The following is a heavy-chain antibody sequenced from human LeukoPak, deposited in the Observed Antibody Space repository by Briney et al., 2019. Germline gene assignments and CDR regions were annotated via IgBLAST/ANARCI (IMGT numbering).Heavy chain of an antibody. CDR1: GYTSTTYG. J-gene: IGHJ4*02. V-gene: IGHV1-18*01. D-gene: IGHD1-26*01. CDR2: ISTYRGDT. Sequence: ASVKVSCKASGYTSTTYGISWVRQAPGQGLEWMAWISTYRGDTNLAQTFQGRVTTTRDTLTNTAFMELRSLRSDDTAVYYCASETVGAFDYWGQGTLVTVSS. CDR3: ASETVGAFDY.